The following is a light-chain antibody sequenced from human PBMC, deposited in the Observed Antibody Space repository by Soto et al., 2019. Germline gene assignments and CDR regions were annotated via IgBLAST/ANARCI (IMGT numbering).Light chain of an antibody. J-gene: IGLJ2*01. Sequence: SYELTQPPSVSVSPGQTASITCSGDKMGDTYASWYQQRPGQPPVLVIYQDSRRPSGIPERFSGSNSGNTATLTISGTQAMDEADYYCQAWDSSTYVVFGGGTKVTVL. CDR1: KMGDTY. CDR3: QAWDSSTYVV. CDR2: QDS. V-gene: IGLV3-1*01.